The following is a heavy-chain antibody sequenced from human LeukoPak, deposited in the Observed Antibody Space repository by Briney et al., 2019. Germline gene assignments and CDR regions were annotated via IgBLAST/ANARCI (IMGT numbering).Heavy chain of an antibody. Sequence: SETLSLTCAVYGGSFSGYYWSWIRQPPGKGLEWIGEINHSGSTNYNPSLKSRVTISVDTSKNQFSLKLSSVTAADTAVYYCAKAPYYQPVDYWGQGTLVTVSS. D-gene: IGHD2-2*01. CDR3: AKAPYYQPVDY. CDR2: INHSGST. CDR1: GGSFSGYY. J-gene: IGHJ4*02. V-gene: IGHV4-34*01.